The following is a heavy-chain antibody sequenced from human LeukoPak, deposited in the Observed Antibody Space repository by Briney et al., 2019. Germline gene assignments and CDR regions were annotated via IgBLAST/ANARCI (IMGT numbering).Heavy chain of an antibody. J-gene: IGHJ4*02. V-gene: IGHV3-23*01. Sequence: GGSLRLSCAASGFAFRTYAMNWVRQAPGKGLEWVSGISGSGDNTYYADSVKGRFTVSRDNSKNTLYLQMNSLRAEDTAVYYCAKGDDILTGYLSYFDYWGQGTLVTVSS. CDR3: AKGDDILTGYLSYFDY. CDR1: GFAFRTYA. D-gene: IGHD3-9*01. CDR2: ISGSGDNT.